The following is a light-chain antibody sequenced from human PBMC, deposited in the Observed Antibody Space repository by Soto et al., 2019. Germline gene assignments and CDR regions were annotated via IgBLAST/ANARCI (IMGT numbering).Light chain of an antibody. CDR2: EVS. CDR1: SGDVDAFAY. Sequence: QSVLTQPASVSGSPGQSITISCTGTSGDVDAFAYVSWYQQHPGKAPKLMIFEVSDRPSGVSDRFSGSKSGSTASLTISGLQAEGEADYFCTSFTSSSTQVFGTGTKVTVL. J-gene: IGLJ1*01. CDR3: TSFTSSSTQV. V-gene: IGLV2-14*01.